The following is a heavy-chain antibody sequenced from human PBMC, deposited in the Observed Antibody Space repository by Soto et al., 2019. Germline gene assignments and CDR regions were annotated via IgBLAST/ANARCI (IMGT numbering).Heavy chain of an antibody. CDR3: AREGYCTDTTCSAFYYYYGVDV. Sequence: SVKVSCKASGYTFTTYGLTWVRQAPGQGLEWMGWINGYNGNTKYAQKFQGRVTMTTDTSTSTAYMELRSLRSDDTAVYYCAREGYCTDTTCSAFYYYYGVDVWGQGTTVTVSS. CDR1: GYTFTTYG. J-gene: IGHJ6*02. CDR2: INGYNGNT. V-gene: IGHV1-18*01. D-gene: IGHD2-2*01.